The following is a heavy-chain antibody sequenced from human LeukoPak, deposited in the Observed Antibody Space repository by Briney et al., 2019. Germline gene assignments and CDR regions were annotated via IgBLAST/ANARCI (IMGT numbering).Heavy chain of an antibody. CDR3: ARDNSVGDVAWWFDP. Sequence: GASVKVSCKASGYSFISHYMHRVRQAPGQGLEWLGLINPSGSSTLYAQKFQGRVTMTRDMSTTTDYMELSSLRSEDTAVYYCARDNSVGDVAWWFDPWGQGTLVTVSS. J-gene: IGHJ5*02. CDR2: INPSGSST. V-gene: IGHV1-46*01. D-gene: IGHD1-26*01. CDR1: GYSFISHY.